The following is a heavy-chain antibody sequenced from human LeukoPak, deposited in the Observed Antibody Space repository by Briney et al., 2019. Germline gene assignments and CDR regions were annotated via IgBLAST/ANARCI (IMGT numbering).Heavy chain of an antibody. CDR3: ARVSFYDSSGYYPPDY. CDR2: IWYDGSNK. CDR1: GFTFTSYG. Sequence: GGSLRLSCAASGFTFTSYGMHWVRQAPGKGLEWVAVIWYDGSNKYYADSVKGRFTISRDNSKNALYLQMNSLRAEDTAVYYCARVSFYDSSGYYPPDYWGQGTLVTVSS. D-gene: IGHD3-22*01. J-gene: IGHJ4*02. V-gene: IGHV3-33*01.